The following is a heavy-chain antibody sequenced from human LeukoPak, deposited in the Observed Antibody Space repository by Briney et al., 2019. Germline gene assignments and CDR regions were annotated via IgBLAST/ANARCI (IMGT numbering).Heavy chain of an antibody. CDR3: TTAYPSYYYDSSGYPVYGLDY. V-gene: IGHV3-15*01. D-gene: IGHD3-22*01. CDR1: GFTFSNAW. J-gene: IGHJ4*02. Sequence: GGSLRLSCAASGFTFSNAWMSWVRQAPGKGLEWVGRIKSKTDRGTTDYAAPVKGRFTISRDDSKNTLYLQMNSLKTEDTAVYYCTTAYPSYYYDSSGYPVYGLDYWGQGTLVTVSS. CDR2: IKSKTDRGTT.